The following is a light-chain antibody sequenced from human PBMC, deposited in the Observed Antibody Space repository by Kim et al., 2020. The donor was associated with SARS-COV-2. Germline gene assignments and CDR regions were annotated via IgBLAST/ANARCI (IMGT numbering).Light chain of an antibody. J-gene: IGKJ1*01. V-gene: IGKV4-1*01. Sequence: ATINSKSNHSFLYSYSNKNYLAWYQQKPGKPPKLLIYWASTRESGVPDRFSGSGSGTDFTLTISSLQAEDVAVYYCQQYYSTPRTFGQGTKVDIK. CDR1: HSFLYSYSNKNY. CDR3: QQYYSTPRT. CDR2: WAS.